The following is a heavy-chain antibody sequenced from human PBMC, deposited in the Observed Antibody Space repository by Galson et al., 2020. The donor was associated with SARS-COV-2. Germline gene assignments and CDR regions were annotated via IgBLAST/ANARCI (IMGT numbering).Heavy chain of an antibody. D-gene: IGHD4-17*01. V-gene: IGHV1-69*01. CDR2: IIPIFGTA. CDR3: ARERVTVTTSRRGAFDI. Sequence: KISCKASGGTFSSYAISWVRQAPGQGLEWMGGIIPIFGTANYAQKFQGRVTITADESTSTAYMELSSLRSEDTAVYYCARERVTVTTSRRGAFDIWGQGTMVTVSS. CDR1: GGTFSSYA. J-gene: IGHJ3*02.